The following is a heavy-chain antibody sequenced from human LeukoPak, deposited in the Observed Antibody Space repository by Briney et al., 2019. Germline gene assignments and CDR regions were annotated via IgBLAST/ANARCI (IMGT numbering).Heavy chain of an antibody. CDR3: ARLPVGPATRGAFDI. Sequence: SESLSPTCAVSGGSLSGYYWSWIRQPPGKGLEWLGQVNQRGSTNYNPSLISRVTISVDTPKNEVFLKLKSVTAADTAVYYRARLPVGPATRGAFDIWGQGTIVTVSP. D-gene: IGHD1-26*01. J-gene: IGHJ3*02. V-gene: IGHV4-34*01. CDR1: GGSLSGYY. CDR2: VNQRGST.